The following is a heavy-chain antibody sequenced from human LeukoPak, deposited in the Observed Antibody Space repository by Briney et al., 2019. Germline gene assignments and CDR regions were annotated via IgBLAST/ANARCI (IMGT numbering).Heavy chain of an antibody. D-gene: IGHD6-19*01. CDR2: IYRSGGTI. CDR1: GFTFSNYE. J-gene: IGHJ4*02. Sequence: GGSLRLSCAASGFTFSNYEMNWVRQTPGKGLEWVSYIYRSGGTIYYADSVKGRFTISRDNSKNSLYLQMNSLRAEDTAVYYCARWLAVSAKFDYWGQGTLVTVSS. CDR3: ARWLAVSAKFDY. V-gene: IGHV3-48*03.